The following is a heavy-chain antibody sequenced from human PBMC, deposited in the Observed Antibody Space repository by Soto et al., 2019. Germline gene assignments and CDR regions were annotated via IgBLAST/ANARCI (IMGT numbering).Heavy chain of an antibody. J-gene: IGHJ1*01. CDR2: ISSGGGTI. Sequence: GGSLRLSCAASGFTFSDYYMSWIRHAPGKGLEWVSYISSGGGTIYYADSVKGRFTISRDNAKSSLYLQMNSLRAEDTAVYYCAREYCSGGSCYQYFQHWGQGTLVTVSS. CDR3: AREYCSGGSCYQYFQH. V-gene: IGHV3-11*01. CDR1: GFTFSDYY. D-gene: IGHD2-15*01.